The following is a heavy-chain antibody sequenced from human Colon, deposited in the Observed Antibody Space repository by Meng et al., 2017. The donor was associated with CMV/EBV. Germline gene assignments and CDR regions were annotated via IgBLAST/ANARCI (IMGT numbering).Heavy chain of an antibody. D-gene: IGHD6-13*01. J-gene: IGHJ1*01. CDR3: ATGSVAADGKGY. Sequence: QVQLVQSGSELKKPGASVKIYCKASGYMFTRYNINWVRQAPGQWLEWMGYINPKTANPTYVQGFTGRFVFSLDTSVSTAYLQISSLEAEDTAVYYCATGSVAADGKGYWGQGTLVTVSS. CDR2: INPKTANP. V-gene: IGHV7-4-1*02. CDR1: GYMFTRYN.